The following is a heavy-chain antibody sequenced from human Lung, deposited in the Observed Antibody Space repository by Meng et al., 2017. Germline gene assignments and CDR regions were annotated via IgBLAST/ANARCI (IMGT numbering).Heavy chain of an antibody. D-gene: IGHD4-11*01. CDR2: INHSGST. CDR3: ARGQTTMAHDFDY. Sequence: QGQLQQGGAGLWKPSETLSLTCVVSGGSFSDYYWSWIRQPPGKGLEWIGEINHSGSTNYNPSLESRATISVDTSQNNLSLKLSSVTAADSAVYYCARGQTTMAHDFDYWGQGTLVTVSS. J-gene: IGHJ4*02. CDR1: GGSFSDYY. V-gene: IGHV4-34*01.